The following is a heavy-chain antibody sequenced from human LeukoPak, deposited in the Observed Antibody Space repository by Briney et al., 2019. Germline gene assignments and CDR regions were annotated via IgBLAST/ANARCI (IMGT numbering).Heavy chain of an antibody. V-gene: IGHV3-53*04. J-gene: IGHJ4*02. D-gene: IGHD3-22*01. CDR2: IYSGGST. Sequence: GGSLRLSCAASGFTVSSNYMSWVRQAPGKGLEWVSVIYSGGSTYYADSVKGRSTISRHNSKNTLYLQMNSLRAEDTAVYYCAREGDDSSGFDYWGQGTLVTVSS. CDR1: GFTVSSNY. CDR3: AREGDDSSGFDY.